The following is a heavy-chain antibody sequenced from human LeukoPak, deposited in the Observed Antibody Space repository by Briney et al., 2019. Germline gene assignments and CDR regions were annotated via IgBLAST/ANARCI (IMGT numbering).Heavy chain of an antibody. CDR2: VSHSGST. D-gene: IGHD6-13*01. CDR1: GGSINNHY. J-gene: IGHJ6*02. V-gene: IGHV4-59*11. Sequence: SETLSLTCSVSGGSINNHYWSWIRQPPGRGLEWIGFVSHSGSTNYNPSFKSRVTISVDTSDNQFSLRVNSVTAADTAVYYCARLSRIAAAGAYDYHSLDVWGQGTTVTVSS. CDR3: ARLSRIAAAGAYDYHSLDV.